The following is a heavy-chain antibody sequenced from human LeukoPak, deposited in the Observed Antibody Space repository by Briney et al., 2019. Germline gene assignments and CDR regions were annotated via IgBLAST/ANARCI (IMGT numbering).Heavy chain of an antibody. CDR1: GFTFSSYA. D-gene: IGHD3-10*01. J-gene: IGHJ4*02. CDR2: ISYDGSNK. V-gene: IGHV3-30-3*01. CDR3: ARDVLTYGSYFDY. Sequence: GGSLRLSCAASGFTFSSYAMLWVRQAPGKGLEWVAVISYDGSNKYYADSVKGRFTISRDNSKNTLYLQMNSLRAEDTAVYYCARDVLTYGSYFDYWGQGTLVTVSS.